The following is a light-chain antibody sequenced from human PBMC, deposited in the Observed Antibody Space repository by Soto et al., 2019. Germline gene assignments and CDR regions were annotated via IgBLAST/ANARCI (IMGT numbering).Light chain of an antibody. V-gene: IGKV1-6*01. Sequence: IQMTQSPSSLSASVGDRVTITCRASRYIRTALSWYQRRPGQAPKVLICVASSLQSGVPSRFSGSGYGTDFTLTISSLQPEDFATYYCLQDYNYPWTFGQGTKVDIK. J-gene: IGKJ1*01. CDR2: VAS. CDR1: RYIRTA. CDR3: LQDYNYPWT.